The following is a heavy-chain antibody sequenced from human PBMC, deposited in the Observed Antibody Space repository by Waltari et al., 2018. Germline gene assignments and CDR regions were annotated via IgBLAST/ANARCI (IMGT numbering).Heavy chain of an antibody. CDR2: FDPEDGET. D-gene: IGHD6-6*01. CDR3: ATRPLYSSSADY. V-gene: IGHV1-24*01. CDR1: GYTFTGYY. J-gene: IGHJ4*02. Sequence: VQLVQSGAEVKKPGATVKVSCKASGYTFTGYYMHWVRQAPGKGLEWMGGFDPEDGETIYAQKFQGRVTMTEDTSTDTAYMELSSLRSEDTAVYYCATRPLYSSSADYWGQGTLVTVSS.